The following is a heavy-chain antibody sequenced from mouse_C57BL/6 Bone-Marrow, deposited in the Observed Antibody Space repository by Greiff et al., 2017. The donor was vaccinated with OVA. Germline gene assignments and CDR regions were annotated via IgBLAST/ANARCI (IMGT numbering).Heavy chain of an antibody. CDR3: ARRGGLPFMDY. CDR2: ISSGGSYT. V-gene: IGHV5-6*01. Sequence: EVQRVESGGDLVKPGGSLKLSCAASGFTFSSYGMSWVRQTPDKRLEWVATISSGGSYTYYPDSVKGRFTISRDNAKNTLYLQMSSLKSEDTAMYYCARRGGLPFMDYWGQGTSVTVSS. J-gene: IGHJ4*01. CDR1: GFTFSSYG. D-gene: IGHD2-4*01.